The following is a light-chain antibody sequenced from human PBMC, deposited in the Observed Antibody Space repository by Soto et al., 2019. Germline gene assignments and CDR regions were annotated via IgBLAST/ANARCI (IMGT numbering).Light chain of an antibody. CDR3: HYHDSSPEFA. CDR2: DAS. J-gene: IGKJ3*01. Sequence: DINMTQSPPTLSATGGDRVTITGRASRNIGSRLAWLQQKPGKAPKLLIYDASSLESGVPQRFSGSGSGTEFTLTITRLEPEDFAVYYCHYHDSSPEFAFGPGTKVDI. V-gene: IGKV1-5*01. CDR1: RNIGSR.